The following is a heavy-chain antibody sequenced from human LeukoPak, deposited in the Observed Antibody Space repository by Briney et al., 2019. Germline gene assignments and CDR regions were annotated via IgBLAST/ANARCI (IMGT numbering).Heavy chain of an antibody. J-gene: IGHJ3*02. CDR1: GYSFTNYW. CDR2: IYPGDSDT. D-gene: IGHD3-3*01. V-gene: IGHV5-51*01. Sequence: GESLKISCKGSGYSFTNYWIGWVRQMPGKGLEWMGIIYPGDSDTKYSPSFQGQVTISADKSISTAYLQWSSLKASDTAMYYCASSNGSDSDYDFWSGRPDAFDIWGQGAMVTVSS. CDR3: ASSNGSDSDYDFWSGRPDAFDI.